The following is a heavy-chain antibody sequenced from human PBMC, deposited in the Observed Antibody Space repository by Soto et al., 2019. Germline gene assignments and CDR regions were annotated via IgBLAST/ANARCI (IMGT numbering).Heavy chain of an antibody. Sequence: QVQLVQSGAEVKKPGSSVKVSCEASGGTFKTYTINWVRQAPGQGLEWIGQIIPMYDSANYAQSFQDRVTMSADKTTNTANMGLSNLSSENTALYYCATWRTKSGSHCFDYWGQGTMVSASS. CDR2: IIPMYDSA. J-gene: IGHJ4*02. CDR1: GGTFKTYT. V-gene: IGHV1-69*06. D-gene: IGHD1-26*01. CDR3: ATWRTKSGSHCFDY.